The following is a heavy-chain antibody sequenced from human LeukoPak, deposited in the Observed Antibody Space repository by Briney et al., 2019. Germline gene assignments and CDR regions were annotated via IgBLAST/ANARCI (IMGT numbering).Heavy chain of an antibody. D-gene: IGHD4-11*01. J-gene: IGHJ4*02. CDR2: IRSDGSST. V-gene: IGHV3-74*01. Sequence: GGSLRLSCAASVFTFSSYWMHGVRQAPGKGLVWVSRIRSDGSSTTYADSVKGRFTISRDNTKNTLYLQMNSLRANDTAVYYCARDDYNRHWGQGTLVTVSS. CDR1: VFTFSSYW. CDR3: ARDDYNRH.